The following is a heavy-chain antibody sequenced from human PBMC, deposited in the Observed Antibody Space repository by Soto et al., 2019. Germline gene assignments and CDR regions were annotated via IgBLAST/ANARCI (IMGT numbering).Heavy chain of an antibody. CDR2: ISSSGSTI. D-gene: IGHD3-3*01. CDR1: GFTFSSYE. J-gene: IGHJ6*02. CDR3: AMVYYDFWSGLEVGMDV. V-gene: IGHV3-48*03. Sequence: QTGGSLRLSCAASGFTFSSYEMNWVRQSPGKGLEWVSYISSSGSTIYYADSVKGRFTISRDNAKNSLYLQMNSLRAEDTAVYYCAMVYYDFWSGLEVGMDVWGQGTTVTVSS.